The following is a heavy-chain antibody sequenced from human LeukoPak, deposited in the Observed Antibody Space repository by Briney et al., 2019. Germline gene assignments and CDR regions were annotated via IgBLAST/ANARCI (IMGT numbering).Heavy chain of an antibody. Sequence: ASVKVSCKASGYTFTSYDINWVRQATGQGLEWMGWMNSNSGNTGYAQKFQGRVTMTRNTSISTAYMELSSLRSEDTAVYYCARTVYSRFAYYYYGMDVWGQGTTVTVSS. J-gene: IGHJ6*02. V-gene: IGHV1-8*01. CDR3: ARTVYSRFAYYYYGMDV. D-gene: IGHD6-13*01. CDR2: MNSNSGNT. CDR1: GYTFTSYD.